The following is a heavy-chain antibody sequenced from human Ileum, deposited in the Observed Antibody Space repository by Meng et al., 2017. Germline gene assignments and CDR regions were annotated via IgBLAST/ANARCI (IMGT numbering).Heavy chain of an antibody. V-gene: IGHV3-74*01. Sequence: AGSLSLSCAASGFTFSTYWMHWVRQAPGKGLVWVSRISSTGSRTFYADSVKGRFTISRDNAKNTLYVQMNSLRAEDTAVYYCGRDYSGISAYWGQGTLVTVSS. CDR1: GFTFSTYW. CDR2: ISSTGSRT. D-gene: IGHD2-15*01. CDR3: GRDYSGISAY. J-gene: IGHJ4*02.